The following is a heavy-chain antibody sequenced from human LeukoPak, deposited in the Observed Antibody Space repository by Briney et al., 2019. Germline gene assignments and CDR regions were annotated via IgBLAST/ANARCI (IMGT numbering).Heavy chain of an antibody. CDR3: ARVTNYYGSGSYYNVVSWFDP. V-gene: IGHV1-46*01. Sequence: ASVKVSCKASGYTFTSYYMHWVRQAPGQGLEWMGIINPSGGSTTCAQKFQGRVTMTRDMSTSTVYMELSSLRSEDTAVYYCARVTNYYGSGSYYNVVSWFDPWGQGTLVTVSS. J-gene: IGHJ5*02. CDR2: INPSGGST. D-gene: IGHD3-10*01. CDR1: GYTFTSYY.